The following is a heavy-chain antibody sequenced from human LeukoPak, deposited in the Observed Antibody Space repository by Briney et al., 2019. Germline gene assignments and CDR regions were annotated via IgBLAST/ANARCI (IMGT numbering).Heavy chain of an antibody. CDR2: IKHSGST. D-gene: IGHD3-10*01. CDR1: GGSFSGYY. V-gene: IGHV4-34*01. J-gene: IGHJ4*02. CDR3: ARGRMVRGVIIGALRGYSYGTPFDY. Sequence: SGTLSLTCAVYGGSFSGYYWSWIRQPPGKGLEWIGEIKHSGSTNYNPSLKSRVTISVDTSKNQFSLKLSSVTAADTAVYYCARGRMVRGVIIGALRGYSYGTPFDYWGQGTLVTVSS.